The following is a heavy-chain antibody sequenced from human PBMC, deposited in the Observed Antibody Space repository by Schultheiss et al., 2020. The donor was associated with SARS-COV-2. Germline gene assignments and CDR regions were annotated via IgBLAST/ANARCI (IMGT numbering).Heavy chain of an antibody. J-gene: IGHJ4*02. CDR1: GFTFSSNA. CDR2: ISYDGSNK. V-gene: IGHV3-30*04. D-gene: IGHD2-2*01. Sequence: GGSLRLSCAASGFTFSSNAMHWVRQAPGKGLEWVAVISYDGSNKYYADSVKGRFTISRDNSKNTLSLQMNSLRAEDTAVYYCAKDRPRVVPAAMPIDYWGQGTLVTVSS. CDR3: AKDRPRVVPAAMPIDY.